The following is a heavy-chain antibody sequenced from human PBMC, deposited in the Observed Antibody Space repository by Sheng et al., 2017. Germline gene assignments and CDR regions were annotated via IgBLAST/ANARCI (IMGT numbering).Heavy chain of an antibody. CDR2: IYHSGST. D-gene: IGHD3-10*01. V-gene: IGHV4-38-2*02. CDR1: GYSISSGYY. Sequence: QVQLQESGPGLVKPSETLSLTCTVSGYSISSGYYWGWIRQSPGKGLEWIGSIYHSGSTYYNPSLKSRVTISVDTSKNQFSLKLSSVTAADTAVYYCARADAMVRALDYWGQGTLVTVSS. J-gene: IGHJ4*02. CDR3: ARADAMVRALDY.